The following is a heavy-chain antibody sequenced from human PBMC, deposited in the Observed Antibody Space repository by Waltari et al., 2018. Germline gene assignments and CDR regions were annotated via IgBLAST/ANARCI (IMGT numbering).Heavy chain of an antibody. Sequence: EVQLVGSGGGLVKPGGSLRLSCAASGFTFSSDTMNWVCQAPGKGREWVSSISSGRSYIYDADSVKGRFTISRDNAKNSLYLQMNSLRAEDTAVYYCAREWGVMVGTAGYYFDYWGQGTLVTVSS. J-gene: IGHJ4*02. D-gene: IGHD2-15*01. V-gene: IGHV3-21*01. CDR2: ISSGRSYI. CDR3: AREWGVMVGTAGYYFDY. CDR1: GFTFSSDT.